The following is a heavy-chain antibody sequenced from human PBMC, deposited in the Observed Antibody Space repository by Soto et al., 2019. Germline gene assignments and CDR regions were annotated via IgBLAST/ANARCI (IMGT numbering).Heavy chain of an antibody. V-gene: IGHV4-31*03. D-gene: IGHD3-10*01. CDR2: ISYSGTT. CDR1: GDSISSGGYY. J-gene: IGHJ6*02. Sequence: SETLSLTCSVSGDSISSGGYYWNWIRQPPGKGLEWIGSISYSGTTNFSPSLKSRIIISADTSKNQFSLKLTSVTVADTAVYYCARQGFGVLHGLVDVWGQGTTVSLL. CDR3: ARQGFGVLHGLVDV.